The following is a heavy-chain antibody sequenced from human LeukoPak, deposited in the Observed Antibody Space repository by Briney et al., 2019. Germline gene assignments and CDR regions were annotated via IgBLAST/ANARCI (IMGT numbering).Heavy chain of an antibody. CDR2: INWNGKSI. Sequence: GGSLRLSCAASGFTFKDYGMSWVRQVPGKGLEWISAINWNGKSIGYADSVQGRFTISRDNAKNALYLQMNSLRPEDTAVYYCAKDAKDFWSGFPNHDAFDVWGQGTMVTVS. CDR1: GFTFKDYG. V-gene: IGHV3-20*04. D-gene: IGHD3-3*01. CDR3: AKDAKDFWSGFPNHDAFDV. J-gene: IGHJ3*01.